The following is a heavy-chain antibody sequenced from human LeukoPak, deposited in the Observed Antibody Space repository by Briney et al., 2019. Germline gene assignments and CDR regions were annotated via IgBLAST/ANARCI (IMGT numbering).Heavy chain of an antibody. CDR1: GFTLSKDW. Sequence: PGGSLRLSSAVSGFTLSKDWMLWVRQAPRKGLESVSRINPDGPVTTYDDSVKRLFTVSRDHADNTMFLHTNSVRDEDTAVYYCATKQWLAPPPDSWGQGTPVTVSS. CDR2: INPDGPVT. V-gene: IGHV3-74*01. CDR3: ATKQWLAPPPDS. D-gene: IGHD6-19*01. J-gene: IGHJ4*02.